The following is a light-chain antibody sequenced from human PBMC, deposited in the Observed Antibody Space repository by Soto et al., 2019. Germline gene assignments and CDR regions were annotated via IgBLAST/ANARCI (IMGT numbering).Light chain of an antibody. J-gene: IGLJ2*01. CDR3: GTWDSSLSAI. Sequence: QAVLTQPPSVSAAPGQTVTISCSGINSNIGSNYVSWYQQLPGNAPKLLIYDNDKRPSGIPDRFSGSKSGTSATLGITGLQTGDEADYYCGTWDSSLSAIFGGGTKLTVL. CDR1: NSNIGSNY. V-gene: IGLV1-51*01. CDR2: DND.